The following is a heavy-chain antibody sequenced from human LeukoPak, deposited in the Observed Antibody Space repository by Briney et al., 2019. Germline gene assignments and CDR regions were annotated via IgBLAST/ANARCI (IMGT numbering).Heavy chain of an antibody. CDR2: ISGSGGST. Sequence: HPGGSLRLSCAASGFTFSSYAMSWVRQAPGKGLEWVSAISGSGGSTYYADSVKGRFTISRDNSKNTLYLQMNSLRAEDTAVYYCAKDGSSMIVVDNWFDPWGQGTLVTVSS. J-gene: IGHJ5*02. D-gene: IGHD3-22*01. V-gene: IGHV3-23*01. CDR1: GFTFSSYA. CDR3: AKDGSSMIVVDNWFDP.